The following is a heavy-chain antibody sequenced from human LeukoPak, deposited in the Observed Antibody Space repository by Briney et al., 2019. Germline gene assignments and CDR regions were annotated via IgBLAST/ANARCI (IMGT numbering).Heavy chain of an antibody. D-gene: IGHD5-12*01. CDR3: AKEQSVATIDY. V-gene: IGHV3-30*18. Sequence: PGGSLRLSCAASGLTFSSYGMHWVRRAPGKGLERVAVISYDGSNKYYADSVKGRFTISRDNSKNTLYLQMNSLRAEDTAVYYCAKEQSVATIDYWGQGTLVTVSS. J-gene: IGHJ4*02. CDR2: ISYDGSNK. CDR1: GLTFSSYG.